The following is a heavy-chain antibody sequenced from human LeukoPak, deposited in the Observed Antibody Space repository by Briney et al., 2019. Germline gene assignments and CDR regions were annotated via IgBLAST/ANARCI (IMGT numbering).Heavy chain of an antibody. V-gene: IGHV1-46*01. CDR1: GYTFTSYY. D-gene: IGHD3-10*01. CDR2: INPSGGST. Sequence: ASVKVSCKASGYTFTSYYMHWVRQAPGQGLEWMGIINPSGGSTSYAQKFQGRVTMTRDTSTSTVYMELSSLRSEDTAVYYCARGSYCGSGSFPSIDYWGQGTLVTVSS. CDR3: ARGSYCGSGSFPSIDY. J-gene: IGHJ4*02.